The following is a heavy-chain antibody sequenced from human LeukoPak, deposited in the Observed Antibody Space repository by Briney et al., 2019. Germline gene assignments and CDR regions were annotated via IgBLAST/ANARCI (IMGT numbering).Heavy chain of an antibody. CDR2: MYNSGST. D-gene: IGHD2-2*01. J-gene: IGHJ6*03. CDR1: GGYISNYF. Sequence: SETLSLTCTVSGGYISNYFWSWIRQPAGKGLEWIGRMYNSGSTSYNPSLKSRVTMSLDTSKNHFSLNLSSVTAADTAVYYCARDGGPLGSCNRTSCPYYMDVWGKGTTVTISS. CDR3: ARDGGPLGSCNRTSCPYYMDV. V-gene: IGHV4-4*07.